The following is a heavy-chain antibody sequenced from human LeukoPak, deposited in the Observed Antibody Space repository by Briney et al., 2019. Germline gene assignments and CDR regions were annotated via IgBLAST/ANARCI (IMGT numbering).Heavy chain of an antibody. CDR1: GDSTSSSTYY. J-gene: IGHJ3*02. D-gene: IGHD5-12*01. Sequence: SETLSLTCTVSGDSTSSSTYYWDWIRQARGKGLEWIGNIYDSGTTHYNPSLKSRVTISGDTSKNQFSLKLNSVTAADTAIYYCATHRRSGSGGSENAFEIWGQGTMVTVSS. CDR3: ATHRRSGSGGSENAFEI. V-gene: IGHV4-39*01. CDR2: IYDSGTT.